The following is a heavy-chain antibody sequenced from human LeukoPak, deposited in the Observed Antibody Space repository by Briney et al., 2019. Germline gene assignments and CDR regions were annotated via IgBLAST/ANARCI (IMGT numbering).Heavy chain of an antibody. CDR2: INHSGST. V-gene: IGHV4-34*01. Sequence: SETLSLTCAVYGGSFSGYYWSWIRQPPGKGLEWIGEINHSGSTNYNPSLKSRVTISVDTSKNQFSLKLSSVTAADTAVYYCARATYCSGDSCYSGIFDYWGQGTLVTVSS. CDR3: ARATYCSGDSCYSGIFDY. CDR1: GGSFSGYY. J-gene: IGHJ4*02. D-gene: IGHD2-15*01.